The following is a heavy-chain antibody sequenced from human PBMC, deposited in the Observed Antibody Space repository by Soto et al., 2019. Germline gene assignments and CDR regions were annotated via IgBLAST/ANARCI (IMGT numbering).Heavy chain of an antibody. Sequence: QVQLVQSGAEVKKPGSSVKVSCKASGGTFSSYAISWVRQAPGQGLEWMGGIIPIFGTANYAQKFQGRVTITADKSTSTAYMELSSLRSEDTAVYYCARDHLDFWSGYYVGGWFDPWGQGTLFTVSS. CDR2: IIPIFGTA. V-gene: IGHV1-69*06. J-gene: IGHJ5*02. CDR3: ARDHLDFWSGYYVGGWFDP. CDR1: GGTFSSYA. D-gene: IGHD3-3*01.